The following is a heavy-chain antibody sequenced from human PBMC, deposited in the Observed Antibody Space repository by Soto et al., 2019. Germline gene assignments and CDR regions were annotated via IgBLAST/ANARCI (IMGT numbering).Heavy chain of an antibody. CDR3: ARVNSGWSFHY. Sequence: PGGSLRLSCAASGFTVSSNYMSWVRQAPGKGLEWVSVIYAGGSTYYADSVKGRFTISRDNSKNTLYLQMNTLRAEDTAVYYRARVNSGWSFHYWGQGTLVTVSS. CDR2: IYAGGST. J-gene: IGHJ4*02. V-gene: IGHV3-53*01. D-gene: IGHD6-19*01. CDR1: GFTVSSNY.